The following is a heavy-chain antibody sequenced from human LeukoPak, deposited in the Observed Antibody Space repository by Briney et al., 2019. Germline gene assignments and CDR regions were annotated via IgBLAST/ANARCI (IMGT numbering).Heavy chain of an antibody. Sequence: GGSLRLSCAASGFTFSDYYMSWIRQAPGKGLEWVSYISSSGSTIYYADPVKGRFTISRDNAKNSLYLQMNSLRAEDTAVYYCARDRDIVVVVAGEFDPWGQGTLVTVSS. CDR3: ARDRDIVVVVAGEFDP. V-gene: IGHV3-11*01. CDR1: GFTFSDYY. D-gene: IGHD2-15*01. J-gene: IGHJ5*02. CDR2: ISSSGSTI.